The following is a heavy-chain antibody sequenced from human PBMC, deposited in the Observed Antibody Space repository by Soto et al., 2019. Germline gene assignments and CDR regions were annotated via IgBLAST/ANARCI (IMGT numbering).Heavy chain of an antibody. V-gene: IGHV5-51*01. CDR3: ARWVGATTRYYYGMDV. Sequence: GESLKISCKGSGYSFTSYWIGWVRQMPGKGLEWMGIIYPGDSDTRYSPSFQGQVTISADKSISTAYLQWSSLKASDTAMYYCARWVGATTRYYYGMDVWGQGTTVTVSS. J-gene: IGHJ6*02. CDR1: GYSFTSYW. D-gene: IGHD1-26*01. CDR2: IYPGDSDT.